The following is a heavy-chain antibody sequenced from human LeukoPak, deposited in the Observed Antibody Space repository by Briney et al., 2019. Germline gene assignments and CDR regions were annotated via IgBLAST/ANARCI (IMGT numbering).Heavy chain of an antibody. Sequence: ASVKVSCKTSGYTFTDSYIHWVRQAPGQGLEWMGRINPNSGDPNYPQKFQGRVTMTRDTSISTAYMEMSSLRSDDTAVYYCAREVLLYYYMDVWGKGTTVTVSS. CDR1: GYTFTDSY. CDR3: AREVLLYYYMDV. J-gene: IGHJ6*03. V-gene: IGHV1-2*06. CDR2: INPNSGDP. D-gene: IGHD2-21*01.